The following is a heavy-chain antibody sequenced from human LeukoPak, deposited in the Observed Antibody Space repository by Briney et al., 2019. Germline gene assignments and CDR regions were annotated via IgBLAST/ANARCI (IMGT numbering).Heavy chain of an antibody. CDR2: IYAGGAA. V-gene: IGHV3-53*01. D-gene: IGHD2-2*01. CDR1: GFTISSNY. J-gene: IGHJ4*02. Sequence: GGSLRLSCAASGFTISSNYLSWVRQAPGKGLEWVSVIYAGGAAYYADYVKGRFTISRDTSNNTLILQMHSLGVDGTPVYYCARSPSYHFDSWGQGTLVTVSS. CDR3: ARSPSYHFDS.